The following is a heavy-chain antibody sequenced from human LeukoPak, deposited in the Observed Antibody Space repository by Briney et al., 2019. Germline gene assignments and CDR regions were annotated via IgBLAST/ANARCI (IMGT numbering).Heavy chain of an antibody. CDR3: ARVLSGECFDY. CDR1: GGTFSSYA. J-gene: IGHJ4*02. V-gene: IGHV1-69*04. D-gene: IGHD3-10*01. Sequence: ASVKVSCKASGGTFSSYAISWVRQAPGQGLEWMGRIIPILGIANYAQKFQGRVTITADKSTGTAYMELSSLRSEDTAVYYCARVLSGECFDYWGQGTLVTVSS. CDR2: IIPILGIA.